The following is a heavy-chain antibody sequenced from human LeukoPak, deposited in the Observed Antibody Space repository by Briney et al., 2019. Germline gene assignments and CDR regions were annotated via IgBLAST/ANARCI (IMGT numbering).Heavy chain of an antibody. CDR3: ASRLYYYDSSGYSD. Sequence: GGSLRLSCAASGLTFSDYYMSWIRQAPGKGLEWVSYISSSSSYTNYEDSVKGRFTISRDNAKNSLYLQMNSLRAEDTAVYYCASRLYYYDSSGYSDWGQGTLVTVSS. CDR1: GLTFSDYY. CDR2: ISSSSSYT. D-gene: IGHD3-22*01. J-gene: IGHJ4*02. V-gene: IGHV3-11*06.